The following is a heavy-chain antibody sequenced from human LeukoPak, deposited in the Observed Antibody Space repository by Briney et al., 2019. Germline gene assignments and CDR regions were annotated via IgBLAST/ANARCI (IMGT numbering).Heavy chain of an antibody. V-gene: IGHV1-8*01. D-gene: IGHD3-10*01. CDR1: GYTFTSYD. CDR2: MNPNSGNT. CDR3: ARGLNLYYGSGSYEYYYYGMDV. Sequence: ASVKVSCKASGYTFTSYDINWVRQATGQGLEWMGWMNPNSGNTGYAQKFQDRVTMTRNTSISTAYMELSSLRSEDTAVYYCARGLNLYYGSGSYEYYYYGMDVWGQGTRVTVSS. J-gene: IGHJ6*02.